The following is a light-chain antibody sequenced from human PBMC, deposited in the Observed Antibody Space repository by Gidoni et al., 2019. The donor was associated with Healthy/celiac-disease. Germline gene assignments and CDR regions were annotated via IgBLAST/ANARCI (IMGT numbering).Light chain of an antibody. CDR2: AAS. V-gene: IGKV1-39*01. CDR1: QSISSY. CDR3: QQSYSTPWT. J-gene: IGKJ1*01. Sequence: DIQMTQSPSSLSASVGDRVTITCRASQSISSYLNWYQQKPGKAPKLLIYAASSLQSGVPSRFSGSGSWTDFTLTISSLQPEDFATYYCQQSYSTPWTFGQGTKVESK.